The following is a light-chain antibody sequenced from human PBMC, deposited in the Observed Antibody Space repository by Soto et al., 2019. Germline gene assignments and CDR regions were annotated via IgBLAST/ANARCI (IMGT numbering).Light chain of an antibody. CDR2: EAS. CDR3: QNFDSAPHT. Sequence: DIQMTHSPSSLSASVGDRVTITCRASQGIRHYLAWYQQKPGKVPKLLIYEASNLQSGVPSRVRGGGSGTEFTLTISSLQPEDVATYYCQNFDSAPHTFGQGTKVDIK. V-gene: IGKV1-27*01. J-gene: IGKJ1*01. CDR1: QGIRHY.